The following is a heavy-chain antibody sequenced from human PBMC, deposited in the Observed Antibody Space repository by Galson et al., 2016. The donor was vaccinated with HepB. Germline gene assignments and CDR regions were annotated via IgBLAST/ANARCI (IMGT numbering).Heavy chain of an antibody. D-gene: IGHD2-21*01. Sequence: SLRLSCAASGFTFSTYPMIWVRQAPGKGLEWVSDISGSGASTHYRDSVKGRFIISRDNSKNTLSLQMNNLRAEDTAVYYCTKDGDRKDDYWGQGTLVTVSS. CDR1: GFTFSTYP. J-gene: IGHJ4*02. V-gene: IGHV3-23*01. CDR3: TKDGDRKDDY. CDR2: ISGSGAST.